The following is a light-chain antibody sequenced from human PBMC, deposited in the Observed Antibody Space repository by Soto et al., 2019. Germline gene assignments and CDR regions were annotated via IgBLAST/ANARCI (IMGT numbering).Light chain of an antibody. CDR1: DSNIGSNS. CDR3: AAWDASLSACV. J-gene: IGLJ1*01. Sequence: QSVLTQPPSASGTAGQVVTISCSGGDSNIGSNSVYWYQHLPRMAPKLLIYYNNQRPSGVPDRFSGSRSGTSASLVIVGLRSEDEAVYYCAAWDASLSACVFGNGTKLTVL. V-gene: IGLV1-47*02. CDR2: YNN.